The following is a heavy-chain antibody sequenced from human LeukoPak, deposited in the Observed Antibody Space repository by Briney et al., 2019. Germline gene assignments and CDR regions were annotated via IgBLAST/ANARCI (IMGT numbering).Heavy chain of an antibody. V-gene: IGHV1-2*02. CDR1: GYTFTGYY. D-gene: IGHD3-3*01. J-gene: IGHJ4*02. CDR2: INPNSGGT. Sequence: GASVKVSCKASGYTFTGYYMHWVRQAPGQGLEWMGWINPNSGGTNYAQKFQGRVTMTRDTSISTAYMEVRSLRSDDTAVYFCARVEGPSIFGVIDYWGQGTLVTISS. CDR3: ARVEGPSIFGVIDY.